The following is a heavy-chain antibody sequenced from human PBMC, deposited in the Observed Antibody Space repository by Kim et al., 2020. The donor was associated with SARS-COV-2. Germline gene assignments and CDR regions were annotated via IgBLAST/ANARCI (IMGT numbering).Heavy chain of an antibody. Sequence: GGSLRLSCAASGFTFSNAWMSWVRQAPGKGLEWVGRIKSKTDGGTTDYAAPVKGRFTISRDDSKNTLYLQMNSLKTEDTAVYYCTTQGDCTNGVCSDYYYGMDVWGQGTTVTVSS. V-gene: IGHV3-15*01. CDR1: GFTFSNAW. CDR2: IKSKTDGGTT. J-gene: IGHJ6*02. CDR3: TTQGDCTNGVCSDYYYGMDV. D-gene: IGHD2-8*01.